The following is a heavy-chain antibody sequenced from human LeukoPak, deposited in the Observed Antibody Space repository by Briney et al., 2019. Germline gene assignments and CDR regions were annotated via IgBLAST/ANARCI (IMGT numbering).Heavy chain of an antibody. V-gene: IGHV3-7*04. CDR1: GFTFSNYA. J-gene: IGHJ3*02. D-gene: IGHD5-24*01. CDR3: ARLLGMVTTYDI. CDR2: IKQDGSEI. Sequence: GRSLRLSCAASGFTFSNYAMHWVRQAPGKGLQWVASIKQDGSEIHYVDSVRGRFTISRDNAENSLYLQMNSPRAEDTAVYYCARLLGMVTTYDIWGQGTMVTVSS.